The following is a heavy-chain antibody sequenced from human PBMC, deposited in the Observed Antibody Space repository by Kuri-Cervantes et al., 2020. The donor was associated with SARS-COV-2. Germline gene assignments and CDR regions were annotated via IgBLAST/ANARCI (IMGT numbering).Heavy chain of an antibody. CDR3: AKPRYYDFWSGYPDYYYYYGMDV. CDR2: ISWNSVGT. J-gene: IGHJ6*02. CDR1: GFTFDDYG. D-gene: IGHD3-3*01. Sequence: GGSLRLSCTVSGFTFDDYGMHWVRQAPGKGLEWVAGISWNSVGTGYADSVKGRFTISRDNSKNTLYLQMNSLRAEDTAVYYCAKPRYYDFWSGYPDYYYYYGMDVWGQGTTVTVSS. V-gene: IGHV3-9*01.